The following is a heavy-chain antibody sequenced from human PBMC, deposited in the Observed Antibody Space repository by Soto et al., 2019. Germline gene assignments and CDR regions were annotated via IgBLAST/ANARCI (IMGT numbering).Heavy chain of an antibody. CDR2: ISDSGGTS. J-gene: IGHJ6*02. CDR3: AKNSGDYYYYGMDV. CDR1: GFIFSNYV. Sequence: GGSLRLSCAASGFIFSNYVMSWVRQAPGKGLEWVSSISDSGGTSYYADSVKGRFTISRDNSKNTLYLQMNSLGAEDTAVYYCAKNSGDYYYYGMDVWGQGTTVTVSS. V-gene: IGHV3-23*01. D-gene: IGHD4-17*01.